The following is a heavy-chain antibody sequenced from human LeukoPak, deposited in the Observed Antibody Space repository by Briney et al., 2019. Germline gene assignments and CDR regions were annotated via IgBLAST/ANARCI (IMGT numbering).Heavy chain of an antibody. V-gene: IGHV4-59*01. D-gene: IGHD3/OR15-3a*01. CDR1: GGSTSSYY. J-gene: IGHJ1*01. CDR2: SYYSGST. CDR3: ARGRGTGHVTAGYFQH. Sequence: KPSETLSLTCTVSGGSTSSYYWSWIRQPPGKGLEWIGYSYYSGSTNYNPSLKSRVTISVDTSKNQFSLKLSSVTAADTAVYYCARGRGTGHVTAGYFQHWGQGTLVTVSS.